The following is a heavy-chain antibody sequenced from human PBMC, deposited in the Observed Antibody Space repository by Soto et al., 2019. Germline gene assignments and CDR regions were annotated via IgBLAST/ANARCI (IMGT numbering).Heavy chain of an antibody. CDR1: GYSLSSRRHY. CDR3: ARRLHPTTGYCPSTSCYHFDY. J-gene: IGHJ4*02. V-gene: IGHV4-39*01. Sequence: PAETLSLTWTVSGYSLSSRRHYLVWVRPRPGKWLASTVSSNSRGSTDYSPSLWSRFTISVDTSKTLFSLKLSSVTAADTAGDYCARRLHPTTGYCPSTSCYHFDYWGQGTLVTVSS. CDR2: SNSRGST. D-gene: IGHD2-2*01.